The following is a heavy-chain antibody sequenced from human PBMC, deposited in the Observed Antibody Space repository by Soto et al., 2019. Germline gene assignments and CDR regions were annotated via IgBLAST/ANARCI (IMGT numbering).Heavy chain of an antibody. Sequence: QVQLVQSGAEVKPPGASVKVSCKTSGYTIIDYYMHWVRQAPGQGLEWMGWINPNSGGTNYAQKFQGWVTLTRDTSISTAYMELRRLRSDDTAVYFCARDLLPYCSGGSCYPEGAFHIWGQGTMVTVSS. CDR2: INPNSGGT. J-gene: IGHJ3*02. D-gene: IGHD2-15*01. CDR3: ARDLLPYCSGGSCYPEGAFHI. CDR1: GYTIIDYY. V-gene: IGHV1-2*04.